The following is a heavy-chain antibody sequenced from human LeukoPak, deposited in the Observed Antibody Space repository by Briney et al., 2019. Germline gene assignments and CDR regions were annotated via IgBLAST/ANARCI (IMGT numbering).Heavy chain of an antibody. Sequence: SETLSLTCTVSGYSISSGYYWGWIRQPPGKGLEWIGSIYHSGSTSYTPSLKRRVTISVDTSKNQFSLKLGSVTAADTAVYYCARTTIFVVGDYWGQGTLVTVSS. J-gene: IGHJ4*02. D-gene: IGHD2-15*01. CDR2: IYHSGST. CDR1: GYSISSGYY. V-gene: IGHV4-38-2*02. CDR3: ARTTIFVVGDY.